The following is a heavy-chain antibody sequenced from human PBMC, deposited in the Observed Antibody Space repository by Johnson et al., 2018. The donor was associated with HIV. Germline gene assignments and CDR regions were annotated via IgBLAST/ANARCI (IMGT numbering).Heavy chain of an antibody. J-gene: IGHJ3*02. Sequence: VQLVESGGGVVQPGRSLRLSCAASGFTFSTYAMHWVRQAPGKGLEWVAFIRYDGSNKYYADSVKGRFTISRDNSKNTLYLQMNSLRAEDTAVYYCAKDRGLLDAFDIWGQGTMVTVSS. V-gene: IGHV3-30*02. CDR2: IRYDGSNK. CDR3: AKDRGLLDAFDI. CDR1: GFTFSTYA.